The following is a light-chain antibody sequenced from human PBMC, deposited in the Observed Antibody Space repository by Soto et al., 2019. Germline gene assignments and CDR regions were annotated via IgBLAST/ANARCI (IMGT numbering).Light chain of an antibody. J-gene: IGLJ1*01. CDR2: EVS. CDR3: SSYAGNNVYV. CDR1: SSDVGVYNY. Sequence: QSALTQPPSASGSPGQSVTISCTGTSSDVGVYNYVSWYQQHPGKAPKLMIYEVSKRPSGVPDRFSGSKSGNTASLTVSGLQADDEADYYCSSYAGNNVYVFGTATKLTVL. V-gene: IGLV2-8*01.